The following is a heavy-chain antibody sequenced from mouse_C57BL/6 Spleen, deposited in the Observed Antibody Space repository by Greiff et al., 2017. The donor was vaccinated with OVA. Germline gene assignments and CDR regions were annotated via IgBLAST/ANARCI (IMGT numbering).Heavy chain of an antibody. V-gene: IGHV5-4*03. J-gene: IGHJ2*01. CDR2: ISDGGSYT. D-gene: IGHD3-2*02. Sequence: EVMLVESGGGLVKPGGSLKLSCAASGFTFSSYAMSWVRQTPEKRLEWVATISDGGSYTYYPDNVKGRFTISRDNAKNNLYLQMSHLKSEDTAMYYCARSTAQATVDYWGQGTTLTVSS. CDR3: ARSTAQATVDY. CDR1: GFTFSSYA.